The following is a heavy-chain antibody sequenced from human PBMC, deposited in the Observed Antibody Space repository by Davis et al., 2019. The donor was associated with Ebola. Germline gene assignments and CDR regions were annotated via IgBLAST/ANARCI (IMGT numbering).Heavy chain of an antibody. CDR2: ISNGGRT. CDR3: VRGSDAYKTGY. J-gene: IGHJ4*02. V-gene: IGHV4-59*01. CDR1: GGSISSYY. D-gene: IGHD5-24*01. Sequence: GSLRLSCTASGGSISSYYWSWIRQSPGKGLEWIAFISNGGRTIYNPSLRGRVTISIDTSKNQFSLEVRSVTAADTAFYYCVRGSDAYKTGYWGQGTLVTVSS.